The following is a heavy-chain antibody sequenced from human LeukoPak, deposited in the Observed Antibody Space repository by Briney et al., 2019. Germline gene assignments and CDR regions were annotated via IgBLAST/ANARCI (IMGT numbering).Heavy chain of an antibody. J-gene: IGHJ4*02. CDR2: IYTSGST. CDR1: GGSISSYY. D-gene: IGHD3-9*01. Sequence: SETLSLTCTVSGGSISSYYWSWIRQLAGKGLEWIGRIYTSGSTNYNPSLKSRVTMSVDTSKNQFSLKLSSVTAADTAVYYCARGSLTGYYYYFDYWGQGTLVTVSS. CDR3: ARGSLTGYYYYFDY. V-gene: IGHV4-4*07.